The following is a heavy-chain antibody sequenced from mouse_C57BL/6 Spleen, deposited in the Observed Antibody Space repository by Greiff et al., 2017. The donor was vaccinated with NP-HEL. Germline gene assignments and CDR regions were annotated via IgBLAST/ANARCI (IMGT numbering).Heavy chain of an antibody. J-gene: IGHJ4*01. CDR1: GYTFTSYW. CDR3: ARSGYGNRGDY. Sequence: QVQLQQPGAELVKPGASVKLSCKASGYTFTSYWMQWVKQRPGQGPEWIGEIDPSDSYTNYNQKFKGKATLTVDTSSSTAYMQLSSLTSEDSAVYYCARSGYGNRGDYWGQGTSVTVSS. CDR2: IDPSDSYT. D-gene: IGHD2-1*01. V-gene: IGHV1-50*01.